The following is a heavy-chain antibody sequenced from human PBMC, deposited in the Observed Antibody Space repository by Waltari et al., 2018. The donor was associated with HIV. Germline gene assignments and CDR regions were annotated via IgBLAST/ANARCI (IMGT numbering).Heavy chain of an antibody. CDR2: ISYDGSNK. J-gene: IGHJ4*02. Sequence: QVQLVESGGGVVQPGRSLRLSCAASGFTFSSYGMHWVRQAPGKGLEGVAVISYDGSNKYYADSVKGRFTISRDNSKNTLYLQMNSRRAEDTAVYYCAKGNSGSWTTRRYYFDYWGQGTLVTVSS. V-gene: IGHV3-30*18. CDR1: GFTFSSYG. CDR3: AKGNSGSWTTRRYYFDY. D-gene: IGHD6-13*01.